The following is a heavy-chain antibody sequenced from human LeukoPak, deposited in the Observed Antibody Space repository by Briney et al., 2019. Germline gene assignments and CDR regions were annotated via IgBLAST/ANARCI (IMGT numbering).Heavy chain of an antibody. Sequence: ASVKVSCKASGYTFTSYGISWVRQAPGQGLEWMGWISAYNGNTNYAQKLQGRVTMTTDTSTSTAHMELRSLRSDDTAVYYCARDVLRGLYYYDSSGYYGTGAFDIWGQGTMVTVSS. V-gene: IGHV1-18*01. D-gene: IGHD3-22*01. CDR1: GYTFTSYG. J-gene: IGHJ3*02. CDR3: ARDVLRGLYYYDSSGYYGTGAFDI. CDR2: ISAYNGNT.